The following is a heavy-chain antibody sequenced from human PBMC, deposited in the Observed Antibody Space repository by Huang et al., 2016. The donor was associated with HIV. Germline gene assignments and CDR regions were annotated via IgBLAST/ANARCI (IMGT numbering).Heavy chain of an antibody. CDR1: GYTFTDYF. Sequence: QVHLVQSGAEGKKPGASVRVSCKASGYTFTDYFLHWVRQAPGQGLEWMGWMNPNSGDTNHEQKFQDRVTMTRDTFINTAYMELRRLTSDDTAVYYCSTSGEFYDSSGVLDYWGQGTLVIVST. CDR3: STSGEFYDSSGVLDY. J-gene: IGHJ4*02. CDR2: MNPNSGDT. D-gene: IGHD3-22*01. V-gene: IGHV1-2*02.